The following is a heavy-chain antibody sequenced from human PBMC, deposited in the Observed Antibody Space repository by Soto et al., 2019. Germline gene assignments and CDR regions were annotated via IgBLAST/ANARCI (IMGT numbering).Heavy chain of an antibody. CDR3: ASQYYYDSSGYYYHS. J-gene: IGHJ4*02. V-gene: IGHV4-39*01. D-gene: IGHD3-22*01. CDR2: IHYSGST. Sequence: PSETLSLTCSVSGGSISNRSYYWGWIRQPPGKGLEWIANIHYSGSTYYNPSLKSRVTKSVDTSKNQFSLKLNSVTAADTAVYYCASQYYYDSSGYYYHSWGQGTLVTVSS. CDR1: GGSISNRSYY.